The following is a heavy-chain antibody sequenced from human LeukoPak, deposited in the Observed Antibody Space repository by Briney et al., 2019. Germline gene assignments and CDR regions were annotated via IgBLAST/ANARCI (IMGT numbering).Heavy chain of an antibody. Sequence: GGSLRLSCAASGFTFSSYGMHWVRQAPGKGLEWVAFIRYDGGDKYYADSVKGRFTISRDNSKNTLYLQMNSLRAEDTAVYYCAKENWNYYWGQGTLVTVSS. CDR1: GFTFSSYG. D-gene: IGHD1-7*01. CDR3: AKENWNYY. J-gene: IGHJ4*02. CDR2: IRYDGGDK. V-gene: IGHV3-30*02.